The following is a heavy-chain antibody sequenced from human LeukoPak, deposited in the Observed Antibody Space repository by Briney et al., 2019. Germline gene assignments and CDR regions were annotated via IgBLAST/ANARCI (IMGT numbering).Heavy chain of an antibody. V-gene: IGHV3-21*01. D-gene: IGHD2-2*02. CDR1: GVSFISNC. CDR2: ISSSSSYI. CDR3: ARGAEYCSSTSCYIVY. Sequence: PGGSLRLSCAPSGVSFISNCMNSVRQAPGKGLEWVSSISSSSSYIHYADSVKGRFAISRDNAKNSLYLQMKSLRAEDTAVYYCARGAEYCSSTSCYIVYWGQGTLVTVSS. J-gene: IGHJ4*02.